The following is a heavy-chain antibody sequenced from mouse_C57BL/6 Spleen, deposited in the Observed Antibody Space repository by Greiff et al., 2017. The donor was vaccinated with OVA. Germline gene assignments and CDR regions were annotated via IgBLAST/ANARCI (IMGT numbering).Heavy chain of an antibody. V-gene: IGHV1-22*01. CDR2: INPNNGGT. J-gene: IGHJ1*03. CDR3: ARSGYSWYFDV. Sequence: VQLQQSGPELVKPGASVKMSCKASGYTFTDYNMHWVKQSHGKSLEWIGYINPNNGGTSYNQKFKGKATLTVNKSSSAAYMELRSLTSEDSAVYYCARSGYSWYFDVWGTGTTVTVSS. D-gene: IGHD3-1*01. CDR1: GYTFTDYN.